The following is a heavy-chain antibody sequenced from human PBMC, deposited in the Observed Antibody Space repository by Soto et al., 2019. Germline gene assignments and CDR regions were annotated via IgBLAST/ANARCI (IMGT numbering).Heavy chain of an antibody. CDR2: ISSTTNYI. V-gene: IGHV3-21*06. CDR1: GFTFTRYS. J-gene: IGHJ4*02. Sequence: GGSLRLSXAASGFTFTRYSMNWVRQAPGKGLEWVSSISSTTNYIYYGDSMKGRFTISRDNAKNSLYLEMNSLRAEDTAVYYCARETEDLTSNFDYWGQGTLVTVSS. CDR3: ARETEDLTSNFDY.